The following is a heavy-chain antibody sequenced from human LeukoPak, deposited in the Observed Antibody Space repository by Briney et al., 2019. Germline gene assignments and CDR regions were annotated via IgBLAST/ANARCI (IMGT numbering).Heavy chain of an antibody. CDR1: GGTFSSYA. V-gene: IGHV1-69*04. CDR2: IIPILGIA. D-gene: IGHD3-10*01. Sequence: SVKVSCKASGGTFSSYAISWVRQAPGQGLEWMGRIIPILGIANYAQKFQGRVTITADKSTSTAYMELSSLRSEDTAVYYCARDWDYGSGSSADYWGQETLVTVSS. CDR3: ARDWDYGSGSSADY. J-gene: IGHJ4*02.